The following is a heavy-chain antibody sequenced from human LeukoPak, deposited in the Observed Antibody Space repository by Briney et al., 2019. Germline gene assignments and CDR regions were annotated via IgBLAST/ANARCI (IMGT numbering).Heavy chain of an antibody. D-gene: IGHD3-10*01. Sequence: ASVKVSCKTSGYTFSSQSMNWVGQTPGQGLEWMGWISPYNGNTKYAQKLQGRATMTTDTSTSTAYMELRSLRSDDTAVYYCARGEYDLLGDYWGQGTLVTVSS. CDR2: ISPYNGNT. CDR3: ARGEYDLLGDY. V-gene: IGHV1-18*01. CDR1: GYTFSSQS. J-gene: IGHJ4*02.